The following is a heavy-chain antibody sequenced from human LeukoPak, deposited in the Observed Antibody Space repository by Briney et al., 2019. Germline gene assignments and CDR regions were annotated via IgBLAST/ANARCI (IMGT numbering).Heavy chain of an antibody. CDR2: IYYSGST. V-gene: IGHV4-59*01. J-gene: IGHJ6*02. CDR1: GGSISSYH. Sequence: PSETLSLTCTVSGGSISSYHWSWIRQPPGKGLEWIGYIYYSGSTNYNPSLKSRVTISVDTSKNQMSLTLTSVTAADTAIYYCVKFGVDYDMGVWGQGTTVTVSS. D-gene: IGHD3-16*01. CDR3: VKFGVDYDMGV.